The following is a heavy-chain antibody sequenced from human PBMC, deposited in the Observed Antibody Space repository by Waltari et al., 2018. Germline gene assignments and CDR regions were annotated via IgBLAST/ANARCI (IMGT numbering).Heavy chain of an antibody. V-gene: IGHV3-15*01. D-gene: IGHD2-2*01. CDR2: IKSNSDGGAT. Sequence: EVQLGASGGGLIKPGGAWSRSCTGPGLTFNSAWMSCVRQAQGVGLGGIGRIKSNSDGGATDYAAPVKGRFTLSREDSKSTVYLQMNGLKVDDTAVYFCTAGMPFDYWGQGALVTVSS. CDR3: TAGMPFDY. CDR1: GLTFNSAW. J-gene: IGHJ4*02.